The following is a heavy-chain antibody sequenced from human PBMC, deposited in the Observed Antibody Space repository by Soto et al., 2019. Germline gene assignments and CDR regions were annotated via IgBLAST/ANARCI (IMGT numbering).Heavy chain of an antibody. D-gene: IGHD3-22*01. V-gene: IGHV3-30*18. CDR2: ISYDGSNK. J-gene: IGHJ4*02. CDR1: GFTFSSYD. Sequence: HPGGSLRLSCVASGFTFSSYDMHWVRQAPGKGLEWVAVISYDGSNKYYADSVKGRFTISRDNSKNTLYLQMNSLRAEETAVYYCAKDRSFYYYDSSGYPNYWGQGTPVTVSS. CDR3: AKDRSFYYYDSSGYPNY.